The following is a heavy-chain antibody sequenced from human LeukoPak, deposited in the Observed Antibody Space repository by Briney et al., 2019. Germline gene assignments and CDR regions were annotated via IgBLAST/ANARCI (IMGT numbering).Heavy chain of an antibody. V-gene: IGHV5-51*01. CDR1: GYSFTSGYSFAVYW. D-gene: IGHD2/OR15-2a*01. CDR3: VRRGYCDGTGGCHSNPFDI. J-gene: IGHJ3*02. CDR2: VYPGDSDT. Sequence: GESLKISCKGSGYSFTSGYSFAVYWIGWVRQMPGKGLEWMGIVYPGDSDTRYCPSFQGQVTISVDTSISTAYLQWSSLKASDTAIYYCVRRGYCDGTGGCHSNPFDIWGQGTMVTVSS.